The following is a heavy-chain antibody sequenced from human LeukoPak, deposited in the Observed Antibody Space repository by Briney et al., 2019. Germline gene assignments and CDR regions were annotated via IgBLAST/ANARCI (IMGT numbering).Heavy chain of an antibody. CDR3: ARVKAARPYYFDY. V-gene: IGHV1-69*02. Sequence: GASVKVSCKASRGTFSSYTISWVRQAPGQGLEWMGRIIPILGIANYAQKFQGRVTITADKSTSTAYMELSSLRSEDTAVYYCARVKAARPYYFDYWGQGTLVTVSS. CDR2: IIPILGIA. D-gene: IGHD6-6*01. J-gene: IGHJ4*02. CDR1: RGTFSSYT.